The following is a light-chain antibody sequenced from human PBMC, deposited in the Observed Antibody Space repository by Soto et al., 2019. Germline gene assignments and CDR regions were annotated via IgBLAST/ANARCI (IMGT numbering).Light chain of an antibody. CDR3: QSSDSRLSGSDV. CDR1: SSDVGGYNY. Sequence: QSALTQPRSVSGSPGQSVTISCTGTSSDVGGYNYVSWYLQHPGKAPKVMIYDVSKRPSGVPDRFSGSKSGNTASLTISGLQADDEADYYCQSSDSRLSGSDVFGTGTKVTVL. J-gene: IGLJ1*01. V-gene: IGLV2-11*01. CDR2: DVS.